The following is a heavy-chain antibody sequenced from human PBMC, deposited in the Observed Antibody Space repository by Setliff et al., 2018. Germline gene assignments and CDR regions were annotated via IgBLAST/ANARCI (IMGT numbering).Heavy chain of an antibody. Sequence: SETLSLTCTVSGGSISSGPYYWNWFRQPAGKGPEWIGSIYYSGSTYYNPSLKSRVTISVDTSKNQFSLKLSSVTAADTAVYYCARDLIPVTYYYDSSGYSGAFDIWGQGTMVTVSS. J-gene: IGHJ3*02. CDR2: IYYSGST. CDR3: ARDLIPVTYYYDSSGYSGAFDI. V-gene: IGHV4-39*07. D-gene: IGHD3-22*01. CDR1: GGSISSGPYY.